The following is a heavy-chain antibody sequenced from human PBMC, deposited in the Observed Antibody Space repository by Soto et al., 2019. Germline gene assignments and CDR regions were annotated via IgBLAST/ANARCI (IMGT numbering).Heavy chain of an antibody. CDR2: MNPNSGNT. Sequence: ASVKVSCKASGYTFTSYDINWVRQATGQGLEWMGWMNPNSGNTGYAQKFQGRVTMTRNTSISTAYMELSSLRSEDTAVYYCARIGYCSGGSCYLGSNWFDPLGQGTLVTVSS. V-gene: IGHV1-8*01. CDR3: ARIGYCSGGSCYLGSNWFDP. J-gene: IGHJ5*02. D-gene: IGHD2-15*01. CDR1: GYTFTSYD.